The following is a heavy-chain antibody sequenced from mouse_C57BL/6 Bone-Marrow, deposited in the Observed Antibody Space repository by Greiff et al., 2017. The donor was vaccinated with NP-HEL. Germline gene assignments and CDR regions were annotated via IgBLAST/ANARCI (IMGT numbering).Heavy chain of an antibody. J-gene: IGHJ2*01. CDR2: IDPSDSYT. Sequence: QVQLKQPGAELVMPGASVKLSCKASGYTFTSYWMHWVKQRPGQGLEWIGEIDPSDSYTNYNQKFKGKSTLTVDISSSTAYMQLSSLTSEDSAVYYCARTYYFDYWGQGTTLTVSS. CDR1: GYTFTSYW. V-gene: IGHV1-69*01. CDR3: ARTYYFDY.